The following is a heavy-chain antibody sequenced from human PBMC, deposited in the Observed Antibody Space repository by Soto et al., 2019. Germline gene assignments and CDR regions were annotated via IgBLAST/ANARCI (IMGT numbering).Heavy chain of an antibody. J-gene: IGHJ5*02. CDR3: ARERVAAAGTNYYDSSGYYGDWFDP. CDR2: IYYSGST. Sequence: PSETLSLTCTVYGGSISSYYWSWIRQPPGKGLEWIGYIYYSGSTNYNPSLKSRVTISVDTSKNQFSLKLSSVTAADTAVYYCARERVAAAGTNYYDSSGYYGDWFDPWGQGTLVTVSS. D-gene: IGHD3-22*01. V-gene: IGHV4-59*01. CDR1: GGSISSYY.